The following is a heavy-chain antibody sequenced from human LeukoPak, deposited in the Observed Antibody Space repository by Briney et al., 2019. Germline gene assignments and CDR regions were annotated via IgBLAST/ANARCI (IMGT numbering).Heavy chain of an antibody. J-gene: IGHJ4*02. CDR3: AKSATITMILMVLSDEFYFDS. D-gene: IGHD3-22*01. V-gene: IGHV3-23*01. CDR1: GFTFSSYA. CDR2: LSGSGTST. Sequence: PGGSLRLSCAVSGFTFSSYAMSWVRQAPGKGLEWVSTLSGSGTSTYYADSVKGRFTISRDNSENTLYLQMNSLRAEDTAVYYCAKSATITMILMVLSDEFYFDSWGQGTLVSVSS.